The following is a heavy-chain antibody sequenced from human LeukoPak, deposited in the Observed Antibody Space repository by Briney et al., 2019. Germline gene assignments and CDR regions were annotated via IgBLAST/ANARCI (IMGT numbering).Heavy chain of an antibody. V-gene: IGHV1-46*01. Sequence: ASVKLSCTASGYTFTSYYMHWVRQAPGQGLEWMGIIHPSGASTAYAQQFQGRVTMTKDTSTSTVYMELSSLRSEDTALYYCARITMTTSGWYVDLWGSGTLVTVSS. CDR1: GYTFTSYY. CDR3: ARITMTTSGWYVDL. CDR2: IHPSGAST. J-gene: IGHJ2*01. D-gene: IGHD3-22*01.